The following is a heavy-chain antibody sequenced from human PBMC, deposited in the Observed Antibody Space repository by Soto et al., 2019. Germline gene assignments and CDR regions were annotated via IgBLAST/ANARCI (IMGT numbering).Heavy chain of an antibody. CDR1: GFTVDDYA. Sequence: GGSLRLSCAASGFTVDDYAMHWVRQAPGKGLEWVSGISWNSETIDYADSVKGRFTISRDNAKSSLFLQMNSLRPDDTALYYCAKDMKLGVMTTIRYFDSWGQGPRVTVSS. V-gene: IGHV3-9*01. CDR2: ISWNSETI. CDR3: AKDMKLGVMTTIRYFDS. J-gene: IGHJ4*02. D-gene: IGHD4-17*01.